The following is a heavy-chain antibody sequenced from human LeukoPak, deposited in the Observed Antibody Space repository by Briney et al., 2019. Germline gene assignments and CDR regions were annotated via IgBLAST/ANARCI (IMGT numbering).Heavy chain of an antibody. CDR2: IYTSGST. CDR1: GGSISSCY. Sequence: SETLSLTCTVSGGSISSCYWSWIRQPAGKGLEWIGRIYTSGSTNYNPSLKSRVTMSVDTSKNQFSLKLSSVTAADTAVYYCARDRAAGMEGRDWFDPWGQGTLVTVSS. V-gene: IGHV4-4*07. D-gene: IGHD6-13*01. CDR3: ARDRAAGMEGRDWFDP. J-gene: IGHJ5*02.